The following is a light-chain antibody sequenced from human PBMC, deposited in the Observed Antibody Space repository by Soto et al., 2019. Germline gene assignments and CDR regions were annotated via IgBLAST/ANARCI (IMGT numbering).Light chain of an antibody. CDR1: LGISNF. Sequence: DLQMTQSPSSLSASVGDTVTITCRASLGISNFLGWFQQKPGKAPKSLIYGASSLQSGVPSKFSGSGSDTDFTLTISSLQPEDSASYFCQQYHSYPVTFGGGTKVEIK. J-gene: IGKJ4*01. V-gene: IGKV1-16*02. CDR3: QQYHSYPVT. CDR2: GAS.